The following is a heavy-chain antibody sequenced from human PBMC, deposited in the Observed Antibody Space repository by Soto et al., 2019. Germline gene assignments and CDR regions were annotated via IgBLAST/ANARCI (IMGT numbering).Heavy chain of an antibody. CDR1: GFTFSSYG. V-gene: IGHV3-33*01. D-gene: IGHD5-12*01. Sequence: QVQLVESGGGVVQPGRSLRLSCAASGFTFSSYGMHWVRQAPGKGLEWVAVIRYDGSNKYYADSVKGRFTISRDNSKNTLYLQMNSLRAEDTAVYYCARGDRGWGYTPAKYYYYGMDVWGQGTTVTVSS. CDR3: ARGDRGWGYTPAKYYYYGMDV. J-gene: IGHJ6*02. CDR2: IRYDGSNK.